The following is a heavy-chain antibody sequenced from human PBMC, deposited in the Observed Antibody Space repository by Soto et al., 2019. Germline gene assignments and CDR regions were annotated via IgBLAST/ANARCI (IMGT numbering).Heavy chain of an antibody. J-gene: IGHJ5*02. D-gene: IGHD6-19*01. V-gene: IGHV3-23*01. Sequence: GGSLRLSCAASGFTFSSYAMSWVRQAPGKGLEWVSAISGSGGSTYYADPVKGRFTISRDNSKNTLYLQMNSLRAEDTAVYYCAKDNVKQWLVRDRYFDPWGQGTLVTVSS. CDR1: GFTFSSYA. CDR3: AKDNVKQWLVRDRYFDP. CDR2: ISGSGGST.